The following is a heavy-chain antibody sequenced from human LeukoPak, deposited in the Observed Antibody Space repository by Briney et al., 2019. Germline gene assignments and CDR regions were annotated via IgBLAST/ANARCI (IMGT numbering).Heavy chain of an antibody. J-gene: IGHJ3*02. V-gene: IGHV3-23*01. Sequence: PGGSLRLSCAASGFTFSSYAMSWVRQAPGKGLEWVSGISGSGGSTHYADSVKGRFTISRDNAKNSLYLQMNSLRAEDTAVYYCARVEHDAFDIWGQGTMVTVSS. CDR3: ARVEHDAFDI. CDR2: ISGSGGST. CDR1: GFTFSSYA.